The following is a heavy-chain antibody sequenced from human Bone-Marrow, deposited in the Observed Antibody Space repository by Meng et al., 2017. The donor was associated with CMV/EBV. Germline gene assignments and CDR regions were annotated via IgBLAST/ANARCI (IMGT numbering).Heavy chain of an antibody. CDR2: INPSGGST. J-gene: IGHJ6*02. V-gene: IGHV1-46*01. CDR1: GYTFTSYY. Sequence: ASVKVSCKASGYTFTSYYMHWVRQAPGQGLEWMGIINPSGGSTSYAQKFQGRVTMTRDTSTSTVYMELSSLRSEDTAVYYCARDPTKYSSSTQYAIYYYYYYGRDVWGQGTTVNV. CDR3: ARDPTKYSSSTQYAIYYYYYYGRDV. D-gene: IGHD6-6*01.